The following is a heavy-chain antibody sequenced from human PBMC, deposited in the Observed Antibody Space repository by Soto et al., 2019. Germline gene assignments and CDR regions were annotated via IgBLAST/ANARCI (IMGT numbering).Heavy chain of an antibody. CDR2: MNPNSGNT. CDR3: ARGQPADYFVRDYYYYGMDV. Sequence: QVQLVQSGAEVKKPGASVKVSCKASGYTFTSYDINWVRQATGQGLEWMGWMNPNSGNTGYAQKFQGRVTMTRNTSISPAYMELSSLRSEDTAVYYCARGQPADYFVRDYYYYGMDVWGQGTTVTVSS. V-gene: IGHV1-8*01. CDR1: GYTFTSYD. D-gene: IGHD3-10*02. J-gene: IGHJ6*02.